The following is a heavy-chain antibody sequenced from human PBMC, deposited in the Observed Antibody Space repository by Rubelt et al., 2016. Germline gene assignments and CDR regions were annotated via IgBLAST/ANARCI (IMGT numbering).Heavy chain of an antibody. V-gene: IGHV1-18*01. CDR3: ARGYYDYVWGSYRY. J-gene: IGHJ4*02. D-gene: IGHD3-16*02. CDR2: ISAYNGNT. Sequence: QVQLVQSGAEVKKPGASVKVSCKASGYTFTSYGISWVRQAPGQGLEWMGWISAYNGNTNYSQKLQGRGTMTTDTSTSTAYMELRSLRSEDTAVYYCARGYYDYVWGSYRYWGQGTLVTVSS. CDR1: GYTFTSYG.